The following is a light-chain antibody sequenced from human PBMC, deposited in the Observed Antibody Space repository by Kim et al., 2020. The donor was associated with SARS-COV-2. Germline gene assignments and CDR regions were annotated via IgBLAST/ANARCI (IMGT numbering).Light chain of an antibody. Sequence: DIVMTQSPDSLAVSLGERATINCKSSQSILYSSNNMNYLAWYQQKPGQPPKLLIYWASTRESGVPDRFSGSGSGTDFTLTISSLQAEDVAVYYCQQYYSTPQTFGQGTKLEI. CDR2: WAS. CDR3: QQYYSTPQT. J-gene: IGKJ2*01. V-gene: IGKV4-1*01. CDR1: QSILYSSNNMNY.